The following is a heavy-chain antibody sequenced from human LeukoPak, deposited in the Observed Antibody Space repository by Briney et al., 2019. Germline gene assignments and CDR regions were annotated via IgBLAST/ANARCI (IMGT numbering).Heavy chain of an antibody. CDR1: GYTFTSYA. J-gene: IGHJ4*02. V-gene: IGHV1-3*01. CDR2: INAGNGNT. Sequence: GASVKVSCKASGYTFTSYAMHWVRQAPGQRLEWMGWINAGNGNTKYSQKFQGRVTITRDTSASTAYMELSSLRSEDTAVYYCARGSTSSGDVPFDYWGQGTLVTVSS. CDR3: ARGSTSSGDVPFDY. D-gene: IGHD3-10*01.